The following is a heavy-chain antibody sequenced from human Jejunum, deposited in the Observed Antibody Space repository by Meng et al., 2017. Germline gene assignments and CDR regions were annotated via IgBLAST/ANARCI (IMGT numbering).Heavy chain of an antibody. V-gene: IGHV1-2*06. CDR1: GYTFPPYH. J-gene: IGHJ4*02. Sequence: QVQLVQCGDEVKKPGASVKVSCKASGYTFPPYHIHLLRQAPGQGLEWMGRINPNSGQTKFAQKFQGRVTMTRDTSITTAYMELSRLTSDDMAVYFCARETGRTGEYCDHWGQGTLVTVSS. CDR2: INPNSGQT. D-gene: IGHD1/OR15-1a*01. CDR3: ARETGRTGEYCDH.